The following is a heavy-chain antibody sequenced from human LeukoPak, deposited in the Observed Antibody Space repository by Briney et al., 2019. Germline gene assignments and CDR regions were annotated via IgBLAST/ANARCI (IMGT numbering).Heavy chain of an antibody. CDR3: ARGSRITIFGVVIIGSDP. Sequence: GASVKVSCKASGYTFTSYDINWVRQATGQGLEWMGWMNPNSGNTGYAQKFQGRVTMTRNTSISTAYMELSSLRSEDTAVYYCARGSRITIFGVVIIGSDPWGQGTLVTVSS. CDR1: GYTFTSYD. D-gene: IGHD3-3*01. J-gene: IGHJ5*02. CDR2: MNPNSGNT. V-gene: IGHV1-8*01.